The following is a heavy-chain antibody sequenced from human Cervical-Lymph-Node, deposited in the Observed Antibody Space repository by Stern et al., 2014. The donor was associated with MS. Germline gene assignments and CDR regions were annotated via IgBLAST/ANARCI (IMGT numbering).Heavy chain of an antibody. D-gene: IGHD1-1*01. J-gene: IGHJ4*02. V-gene: IGHV3-23*04. Sequence: EVQLVESGGGLVQPGGSLRLSCEGSGFTFSSFAMTWIRQAPGKGLEWVSGSGSDGGTHYAEAVRGRLIVSRGKSTNTLHLRMARLRAEDTAVYYCGKDLHYWSADSWGQGTLVTVSS. CDR2: SGSDGGT. CDR1: GFTFSSFA. CDR3: GKDLHYWSADS.